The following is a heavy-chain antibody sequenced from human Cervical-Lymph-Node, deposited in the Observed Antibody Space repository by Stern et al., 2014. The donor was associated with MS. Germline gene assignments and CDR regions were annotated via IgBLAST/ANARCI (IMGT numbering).Heavy chain of an antibody. D-gene: IGHD3-3*01. V-gene: IGHV4-31*03. CDR3: ASGTLRFLEWSPGSLDC. CDR2: IYSSGST. J-gene: IGHJ4*02. Sequence: QVQLQESGPRLVRPSQTLSLTCTVSRVSISSGSYSWNWIRQHPGKGLEWIGYIYSSGSTNYNPSLESRITMSVDTSKNQFSLKLTSVTAADTAVYYCASGTLRFLEWSPGSLDCWGQGTLVTVSS. CDR1: RVSISSGSYS.